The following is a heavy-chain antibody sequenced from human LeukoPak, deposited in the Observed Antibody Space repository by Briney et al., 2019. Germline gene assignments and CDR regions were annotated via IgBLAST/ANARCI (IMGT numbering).Heavy chain of an antibody. CDR2: ISSSSSYI. V-gene: IGHV3-21*01. D-gene: IGHD2-8*01. Sequence: PGGSLRLSCAASGFTFSSYSMNWVRQAPGKGLEWVSSISSSSSYIYYADSVKGRFTISRDNAKNSLYLQMNSLRAEDTAVYYCARTLSRIVLMVYARTTFDYWGQGTLVTVSS. CDR1: GFTFSSYS. CDR3: ARTLSRIVLMVYARTTFDY. J-gene: IGHJ4*02.